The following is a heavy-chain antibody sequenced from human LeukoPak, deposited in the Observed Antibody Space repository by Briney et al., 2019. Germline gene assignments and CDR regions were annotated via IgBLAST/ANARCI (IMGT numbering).Heavy chain of an antibody. D-gene: IGHD3-9*01. V-gene: IGHV1-46*01. CDR1: GYTFTSYY. J-gene: IGHJ4*02. CDR3: ARDDILTGIVDY. Sequence: ASVKVSCTASGYTFTSYYMHWVRQAPGQGLEWMAIINPSGGSTSYAQKFQGRVTMTRDMSTSTVYMELSSLRSEDTAVYYCARDDILTGIVDYWGQGTLVTVSS. CDR2: INPSGGST.